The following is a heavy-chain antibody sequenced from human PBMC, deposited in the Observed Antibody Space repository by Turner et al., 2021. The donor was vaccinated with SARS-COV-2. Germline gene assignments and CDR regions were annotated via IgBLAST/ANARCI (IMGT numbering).Heavy chain of an antibody. Sequence: QVQLVQSGAELKRPGASVKVSCEISGYSLSELAMYWVRQAPGKGPEWMGGFDAEEGQTIYAQKFRGRVTLTEDTTTDTAYMDLSSLTSEDTATYYCATYYDDGDLRYDFWGQGTLVTVSS. D-gene: IGHD3-16*01. CDR2: FDAEEGQT. CDR1: GYSLSELA. CDR3: ATYYDDGDLRYDF. J-gene: IGHJ4*02. V-gene: IGHV1-24*01.